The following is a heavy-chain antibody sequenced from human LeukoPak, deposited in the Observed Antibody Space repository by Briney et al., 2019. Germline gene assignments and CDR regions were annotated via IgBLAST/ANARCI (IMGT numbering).Heavy chain of an antibody. CDR1: GFTFSSYS. Sequence: GGSLRPSCAASGFTFSSYSMNWVRQAPGKGLEWVSSISSSSSYIYYADSVKGRFTISRDNAKNSLYLQMNSLRAEDTAVYYCARASAVVAAADPWGQGTLVTVSS. V-gene: IGHV3-21*01. CDR3: ARASAVVAAADP. D-gene: IGHD6-13*01. J-gene: IGHJ5*02. CDR2: ISSSSSYI.